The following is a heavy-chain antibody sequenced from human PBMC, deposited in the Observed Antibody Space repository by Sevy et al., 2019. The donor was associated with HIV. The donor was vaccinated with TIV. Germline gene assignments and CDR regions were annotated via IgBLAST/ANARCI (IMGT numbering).Heavy chain of an antibody. V-gene: IGHV6-1*01. CDR2: TYYRSKWYN. J-gene: IGHJ5*02. D-gene: IGHD1-7*01. Sequence: SQTLSLTCAISGDSVSSNSAAWNWIRQSPSRGLEWLGRTYYRSKWYNDYAVSVKSRITINPDKSKNQFSLQLNSVTPEDTAVYYCAREGQLELRRDNWFDPWGQGTLVTVSS. CDR3: AREGQLELRRDNWFDP. CDR1: GDSVSSNSAA.